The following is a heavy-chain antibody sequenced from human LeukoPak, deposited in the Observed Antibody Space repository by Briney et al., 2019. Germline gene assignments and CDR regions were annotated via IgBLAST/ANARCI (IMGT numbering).Heavy chain of an antibody. CDR3: ARQSRWERASDY. D-gene: IGHD1-26*01. J-gene: IGHJ4*02. CDR2: IDSDGISA. V-gene: IGHV3-74*01. CDR1: GFTFSSYW. Sequence: GGSLRLSCAASGFTFSSYWMHWVRQAPGKGLVWVSRIDSDGISATYADSVKGRFTISRDNAKNTLYLQMNSLRAEDTAVYYCARQSRWERASDYWGQGTLVTVSS.